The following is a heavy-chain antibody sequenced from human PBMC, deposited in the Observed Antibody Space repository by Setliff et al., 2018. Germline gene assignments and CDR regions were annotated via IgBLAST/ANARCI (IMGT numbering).Heavy chain of an antibody. D-gene: IGHD2-2*01. CDR1: GYTFTTYA. J-gene: IGHJ6*03. CDR2: INTNSGNP. CDR3: ARSSISCYYACNYNYMDV. V-gene: IGHV7-4-1*02. Sequence: ASVKVSCKASGYTFTTYAISWVRQAPGQGPEWMGWINTNSGNPTYAQGFTGRFVFSLDTSVSTAYLQISSLKAEDTAIYYCARSSISCYYACNYNYMDVWGKGTTVTVSS.